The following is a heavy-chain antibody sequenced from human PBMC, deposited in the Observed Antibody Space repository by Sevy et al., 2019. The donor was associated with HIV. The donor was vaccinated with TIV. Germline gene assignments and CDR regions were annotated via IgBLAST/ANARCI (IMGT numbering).Heavy chain of an antibody. D-gene: IGHD2-15*01. CDR3: ARDTVGYCSGGSCYSGYYGMDV. J-gene: IGHJ6*02. Sequence: GGSLRLSCAASGFTFSDYYMSWIRQAPGKGLEWVSYISSSGSTIYYADSVKGRFTISRHNAKNSLYLQMNSLRAEDTAVYYCARDTVGYCSGGSCYSGYYGMDVWGQGTTVTVSS. CDR1: GFTFSDYY. V-gene: IGHV3-11*01. CDR2: ISSSGSTI.